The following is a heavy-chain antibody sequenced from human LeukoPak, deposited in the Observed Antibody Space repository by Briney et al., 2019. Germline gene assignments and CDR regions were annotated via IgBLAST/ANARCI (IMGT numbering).Heavy chain of an antibody. D-gene: IGHD6-6*01. Sequence: QPGRSLRLSCAASGFTFSSYAMHWVRQAPGKGLGWVAFIRYDGSNKYYADSVKGRFTTSRDSAKSSLYLQMNTLRAEDMAFYYCAKALSSSFTGSSWEYWGQGTLVTVSS. CDR2: IRYDGSNK. V-gene: IGHV3-30*02. J-gene: IGHJ4*02. CDR1: GFTFSSYA. CDR3: AKALSSSFTGSSWEY.